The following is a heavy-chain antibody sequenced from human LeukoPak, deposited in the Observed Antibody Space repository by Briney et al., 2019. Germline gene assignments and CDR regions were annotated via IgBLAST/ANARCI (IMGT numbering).Heavy chain of an antibody. CDR1: GFSFSDYY. V-gene: IGHV3-11*04. CDR2: ISSSGSTI. CDR3: ARGNIAAAGTDY. Sequence: GGPLRLSCAASGFSFSDYYMSWIRQAPGKGLEWVSYISSSGSTIYYADSVKGQFTISRDNAKNSLYLQMNSQRAEDTAVYYCARGNIAAAGTDYWGQGTLVTVSS. J-gene: IGHJ4*02. D-gene: IGHD6-13*01.